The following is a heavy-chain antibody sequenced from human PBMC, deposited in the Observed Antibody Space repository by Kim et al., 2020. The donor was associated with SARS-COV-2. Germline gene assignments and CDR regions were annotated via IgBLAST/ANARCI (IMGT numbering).Heavy chain of an antibody. Sequence: ASVKVSCKASGYTFTSYAMNWVRQAPGQGLEWMGWINTNNGNPKYAQGCTGRFVCSLDTSVSTAYLQISSLKAEDTAVYYCARTLRVQKRSIAAVNWFDPWGQGTLVTVSS. V-gene: IGHV7-4-1*02. CDR1: GYTFTSYA. J-gene: IGHJ5*02. CDR2: INTNNGNP. CDR3: ARTLRVQKRSIAAVNWFDP. D-gene: IGHD6-13*01.